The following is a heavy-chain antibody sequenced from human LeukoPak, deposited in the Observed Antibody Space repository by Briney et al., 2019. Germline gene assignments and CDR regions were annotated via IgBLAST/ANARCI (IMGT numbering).Heavy chain of an antibody. D-gene: IGHD6-19*01. CDR3: AKNGGWTFDY. Sequence: QPGGSLRLSCAASGFRVTNYWMTWGRQAPGKGLEGVAIIKSDGSDKYYVDSVKGRFTISRDNAKNSLYLQMNSLRAEDTAFYYCAKNGGWTFDYWGQGILVTVSS. CDR1: GFRVTNYW. V-gene: IGHV3-7*03. CDR2: IKSDGSDK. J-gene: IGHJ4*02.